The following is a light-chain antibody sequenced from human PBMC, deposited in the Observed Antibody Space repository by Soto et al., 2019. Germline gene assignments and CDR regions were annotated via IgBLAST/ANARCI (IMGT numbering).Light chain of an antibody. V-gene: IGKV3-11*01. J-gene: IGKJ3*01. CDR1: QSVSSS. CDR2: DAS. Sequence: EIVLTQSPDTLSLSPGERATLSCRASQSVSSSLAWYQQKPGQAPRLLIYDASNRATGIPARFSGSGSGTDFDLTISSLEPEYFAVYYCQQRSNWPPEVTFGPGTKVDIK. CDR3: QQRSNWPPEVT.